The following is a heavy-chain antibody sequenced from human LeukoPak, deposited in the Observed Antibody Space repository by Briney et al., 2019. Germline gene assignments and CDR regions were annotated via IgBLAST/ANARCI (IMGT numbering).Heavy chain of an antibody. Sequence: KPSETLSLTCAVYGGSFSGYYWSWVRQPPGKGLEWIGEINHSGSTNYNPSLKSRGTISVETSKNQFSLKLRPVTAADTADYYCARNITIIGVVKGGGERTLVTVSS. D-gene: IGHD3-3*01. J-gene: IGHJ4*02. CDR2: INHSGST. V-gene: IGHV4-34*01. CDR1: GGSFSGYY. CDR3: ARNITIIGVVKG.